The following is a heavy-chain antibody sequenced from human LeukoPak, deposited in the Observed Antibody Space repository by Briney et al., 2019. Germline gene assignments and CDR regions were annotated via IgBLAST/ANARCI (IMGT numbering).Heavy chain of an antibody. CDR1: GFTFSSYE. CDR2: ISSSGSLI. D-gene: IGHD3-22*01. J-gene: IGHJ3*02. V-gene: IGHV3-48*03. Sequence: GGSLRLSCAASGFTFSSYEMNWVRQAPGKGLEWVSYISSSGSLIYYADSVKGRFTISRDNAKNSLYLQMYSLRDEDTAVYYCARVCRDSSGYGAFDIWGQGTMVTVSS. CDR3: ARVCRDSSGYGAFDI.